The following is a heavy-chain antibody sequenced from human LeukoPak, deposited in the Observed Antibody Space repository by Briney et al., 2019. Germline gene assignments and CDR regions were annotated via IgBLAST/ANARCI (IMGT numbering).Heavy chain of an antibody. Sequence: SETLSLTCTVSGGSISGYYWSWIRQPAGKRLEWIGRIYTSGSTNYNPSLKSRVTISVETSKNQFSLKLSSVTAADTAVYYCARGACSSTSCYADYWGQGTLVTVSS. V-gene: IGHV4-4*07. D-gene: IGHD2-2*01. CDR3: ARGACSSTSCYADY. J-gene: IGHJ4*02. CDR2: IYTSGST. CDR1: GGSISGYY.